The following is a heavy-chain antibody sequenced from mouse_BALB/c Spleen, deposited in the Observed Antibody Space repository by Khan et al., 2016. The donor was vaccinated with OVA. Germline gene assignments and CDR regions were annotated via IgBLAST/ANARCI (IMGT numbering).Heavy chain of an antibody. CDR1: GFTFSSYS. CDR2: ISSGGDYT. D-gene: IGHD4-1*01. CDR3: AVHLTGSFAY. J-gene: IGHJ3*01. Sequence: VQLKESGGDLVKPGGSLKLSCAASGFTFSSYSMSWVRQTPDKRLEWVASISSGGDYTYYPDSVKGRITISRDNAKNTLYLQMSDLKSEDTTMYYLAVHLTGSFAYWGQGTLVTVSA. V-gene: IGHV5-6*01.